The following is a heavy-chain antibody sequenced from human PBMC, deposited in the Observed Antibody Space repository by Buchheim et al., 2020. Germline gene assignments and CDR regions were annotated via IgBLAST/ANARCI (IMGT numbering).Heavy chain of an antibody. J-gene: IGHJ6*02. CDR1: GASITSGDYN. Sequence: QVQLQESGPGLVKPSQTLSLTCTVSGASITSGDYNWSWIRPSPGKGLEWLGFIYYTGSTYYNPSLKSRVTISVDPSKHQFPLNLRSVTAADTAIYFCARATYKGEMDVWGQGTT. CDR2: IYYTGST. D-gene: IGHD2/OR15-2a*01. CDR3: ARATYKGEMDV. V-gene: IGHV4-30-4*01.